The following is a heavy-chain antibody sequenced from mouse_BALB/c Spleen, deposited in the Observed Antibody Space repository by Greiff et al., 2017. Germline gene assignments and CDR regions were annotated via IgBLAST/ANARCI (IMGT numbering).Heavy chain of an antibody. D-gene: IGHD3-1*01. CDR3: ARSGSGPNYDAMDT. CDR2: IDPANGNT. CDR1: GFNIKDTY. V-gene: IGHV14-3*02. Sequence: VQLKQSGAELVKPGASVKLSCTASGFNIKDTYMHWVKQRPEQGLEWIGRIDPANGNTKYDPKFQGKATITADTSSNTAYLQLSSLTSEDTAVYYCARSGSGPNYDAMDTGVKEPQSPSPQ. J-gene: IGHJ4*01.